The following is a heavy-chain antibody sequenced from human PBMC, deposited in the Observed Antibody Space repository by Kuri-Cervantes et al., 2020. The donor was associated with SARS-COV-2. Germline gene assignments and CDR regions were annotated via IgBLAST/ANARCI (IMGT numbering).Heavy chain of an antibody. CDR1: GGSFSGYY. V-gene: IGHV4-34*01. CDR2: INHSGNT. Sequence: ESLKISWAVYGGSFSGYYWSWIRQPPGKGLEWIGEINHSGNTNYNPSLKSRVTRSVDTSKNQFSLKLSSVTAADTAVYYCARLKSSNYTFVYYYYMDVWGKGTTVTVSS. J-gene: IGHJ6*03. CDR3: ARLKSSNYTFVYYYYMDV. D-gene: IGHD4-11*01.